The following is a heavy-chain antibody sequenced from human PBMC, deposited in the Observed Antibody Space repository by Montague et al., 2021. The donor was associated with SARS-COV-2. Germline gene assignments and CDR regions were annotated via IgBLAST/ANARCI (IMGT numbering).Heavy chain of an antibody. Sequence: SETLSLTCAVSGGALNSGPYYWGWIRQPPGKGLEWLASIHYSGYTYNHPSLRSRVTISVDLAKNQFSLKVGSVTAADTAVYYCARENFSFYGIDGWGQGAPVTVSS. CDR3: ARENFSFYGIDG. V-gene: IGHV4-39*02. CDR1: GGALNSGPYY. CDR2: IHYSGYT. J-gene: IGHJ6*02.